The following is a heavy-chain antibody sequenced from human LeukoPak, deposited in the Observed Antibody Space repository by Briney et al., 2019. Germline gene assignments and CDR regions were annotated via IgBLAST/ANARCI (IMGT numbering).Heavy chain of an antibody. Sequence: SETLSLTCTVSGGSINSYYWSWIRQPPGKGLEWIGYISYSGSTSYNPSLRSRVTISVDTSKNQFSLKLTSVTAADTAVYYCARHGGFASPLGYWGQGTLVTVSS. D-gene: IGHD3-16*01. J-gene: IGHJ4*02. CDR1: GGSINSYY. CDR2: ISYSGST. V-gene: IGHV4-59*08. CDR3: ARHGGFASPLGY.